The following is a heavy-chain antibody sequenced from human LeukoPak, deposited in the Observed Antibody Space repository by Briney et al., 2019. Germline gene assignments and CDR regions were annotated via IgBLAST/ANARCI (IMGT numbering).Heavy chain of an antibody. CDR1: GFTFSSYA. CDR2: ILYDGSNK. D-gene: IGHD3-10*01. CDR3: ARDIGNGGGNMVRGVITLDYYYYYGMDV. J-gene: IGHJ6*02. V-gene: IGHV3-30*04. Sequence: GGSLRLSCAASGFTFSSYAMHWVRQAPGKGLEWVAVILYDGSNKYYADSVKGRFSISRDNSKNTLYLQMNSLRAEDTAVYYCARDIGNGGGNMVRGVITLDYYYYYGMDVWGQGTTVTVSS.